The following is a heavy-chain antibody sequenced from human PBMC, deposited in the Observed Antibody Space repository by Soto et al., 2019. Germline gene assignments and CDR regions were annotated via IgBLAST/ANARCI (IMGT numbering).Heavy chain of an antibody. D-gene: IGHD3-16*02. CDR1: GGSISSYY. CDR2: IYYSGST. V-gene: IGHV4-59*08. Sequence: SETLSLTCTVSGGSISSYYWSWIRQPPGKGLEWIGYIYYSGSTNYNPSLKSRVTISVDTSKNQFSLKLSSVTAADTAVYYCARHYRSFAYWGQGTLVTVSS. CDR3: ARHYRSFAY. J-gene: IGHJ4*02.